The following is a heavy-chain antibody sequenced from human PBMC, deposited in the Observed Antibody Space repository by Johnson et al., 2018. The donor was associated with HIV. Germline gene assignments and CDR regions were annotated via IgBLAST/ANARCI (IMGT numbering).Heavy chain of an antibody. V-gene: IGHV3-30*04. CDR2: ISYDGSNK. CDR3: ARDSGDSGLLDF. Sequence: QVQLVESGGGLIQPGASLRLSCAASGFTVSSYAMHWVRQAPGKGLEWVAVISYDGSNKYYADSVKGRFTISRDNAKNSVYLQMNSLRAEDTAVYYCARDSGDSGLLDFWGQGTMVTVSS. CDR1: GFTVSSYA. J-gene: IGHJ3*01. D-gene: IGHD3-10*01.